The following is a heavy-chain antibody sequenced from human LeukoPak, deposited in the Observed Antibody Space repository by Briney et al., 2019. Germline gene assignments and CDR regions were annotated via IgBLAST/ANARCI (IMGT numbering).Heavy chain of an antibody. V-gene: IGHV6-1*01. J-gene: IGHJ3*02. Sequence: SQTLSLTCAISGDRVSRNTTGWDWIRHSPSRGLEWLRLTFYRSKWYSDFATSVRNRITINPDTSKNQFSLQLNSVTPEDTAVYYCARGGLISLANTRLGAFDIWGQGTMVSVAS. D-gene: IGHD5-12*01. CDR2: TFYRSKWYS. CDR3: ARGGLISLANTRLGAFDI. CDR1: GDRVSRNTTG.